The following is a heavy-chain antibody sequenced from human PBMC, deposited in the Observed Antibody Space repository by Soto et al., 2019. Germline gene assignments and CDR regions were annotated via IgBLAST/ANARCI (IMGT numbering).Heavy chain of an antibody. Sequence: AGPPVKVSCKASGYTFTSYDINWVRQATGQGLEWMGWMNPNSGNTGYAQKFQGRVTMTRNTSISTAYMELSSLRSEDTAVYYCARDPRYLEYPGYWFDPWGQGTLVTVSS. D-gene: IGHD2-2*02. CDR2: MNPNSGNT. J-gene: IGHJ5*02. V-gene: IGHV1-8*01. CDR1: GYTFTSYD. CDR3: ARDPRYLEYPGYWFDP.